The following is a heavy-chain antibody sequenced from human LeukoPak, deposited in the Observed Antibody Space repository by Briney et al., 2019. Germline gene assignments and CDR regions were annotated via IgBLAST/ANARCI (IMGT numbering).Heavy chain of an antibody. CDR1: GFTFGDYA. Sequence: PGGSLRLSCTASGFTFGDYAMSWFRQAPGKGLEWVGFIRSKAYGGTTEYAASVKGRFTISRDDSKGIAYLQMNSLKTEDTAVYYCSPSGYLIDYWGQGTLVTVSS. V-gene: IGHV3-49*03. J-gene: IGHJ4*02. CDR3: SPSGYLIDY. CDR2: IRSKAYGGTT. D-gene: IGHD3-22*01.